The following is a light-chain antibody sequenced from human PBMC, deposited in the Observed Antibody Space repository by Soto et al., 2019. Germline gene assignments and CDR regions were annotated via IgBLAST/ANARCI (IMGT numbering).Light chain of an antibody. CDR2: GAS. J-gene: IGKJ3*01. V-gene: IGKV3-15*01. Sequence: EIVMTQSPATLSVSPGERVTLSCRASQSVRSNLAWYQQKPGQAPRLLIYGASTRATGLPARFSGSGSGTDFTLTISRLEPEDFAVYYCQQYGGSFRVFGPGTKVDI. CDR1: QSVRSN. CDR3: QQYGGSFRV.